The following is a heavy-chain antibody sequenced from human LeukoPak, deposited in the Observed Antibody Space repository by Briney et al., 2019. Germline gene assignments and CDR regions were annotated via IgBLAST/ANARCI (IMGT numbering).Heavy chain of an antibody. CDR1: GYTFSDYY. CDR2: INPHSGGT. D-gene: IGHD2-2*01. CDR3: ARGGWSLGYCSSSSCLGWLDP. V-gene: IGHV1-2*02. J-gene: IGHJ5*02. Sequence: ASVKVSCKASGYTFSDYYMHWVRQAPGQGLEWMGWINPHSGGTNYAQKFQGRVTLTRDTSIRTAYMELRRLRSDDTAVYYCARGGWSLGYCSSSSCLGWLDPWGQGTLVTVSS.